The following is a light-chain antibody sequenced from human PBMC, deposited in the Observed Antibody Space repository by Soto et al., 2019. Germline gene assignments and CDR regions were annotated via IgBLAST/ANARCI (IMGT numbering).Light chain of an antibody. J-gene: IGLJ7*01. V-gene: IGLV7-43*01. Sequence: QTVVTQEPSLTVSPGGTVTLTCALTTGAVTSDYYPNWFQRKPGQALRTLIYRTSNKHSWTPARFSGSLLGGKAALTLSGEQPEDEADYYCVLLYGGAWVFGGGTQLTVL. CDR1: TGAVTSDYY. CDR2: RTS. CDR3: VLLYGGAWV.